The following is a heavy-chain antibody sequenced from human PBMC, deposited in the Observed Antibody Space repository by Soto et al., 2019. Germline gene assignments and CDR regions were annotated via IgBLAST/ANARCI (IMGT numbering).Heavy chain of an antibody. CDR3: ARGNIAARRGRAYYYYYMDV. D-gene: IGHD6-6*01. V-gene: IGHV3-33*01. J-gene: IGHJ6*03. CDR2: IWYDGSNK. Sequence: QVQLVESGGGVVQPGRSLRLSCAASGFTFSSYGMHWVRQAPGKGLEWVSVIWYDGSNKYYADSVKGRFTISRDNSKNTLYLQMNSLSAEDTAVYYCARGNIAARRGRAYYYYYMDVWGKGTTVTVSS. CDR1: GFTFSSYG.